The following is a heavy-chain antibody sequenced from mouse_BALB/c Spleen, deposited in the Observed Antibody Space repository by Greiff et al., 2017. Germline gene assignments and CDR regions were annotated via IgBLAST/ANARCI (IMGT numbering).Heavy chain of an antibody. CDR2: ISSGGST. CDR1: GFTFSSYA. V-gene: IGHV5-6-5*01. Sequence: EVKLMESGGGLVKPGGSLKLSCAASGFTFSSYAMSWVRQTPEKRLEWVASISSGGSTYYPDSVNGRFTISRDNARNILYLQMSSLRSEDTAMYYCARGDGYYVSPFAYWSQGTLVTVSA. D-gene: IGHD2-3*01. J-gene: IGHJ3*01. CDR3: ARGDGYYVSPFAY.